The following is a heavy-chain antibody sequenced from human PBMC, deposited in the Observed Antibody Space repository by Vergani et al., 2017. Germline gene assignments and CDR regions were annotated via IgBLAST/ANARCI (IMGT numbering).Heavy chain of an antibody. CDR2: IYTSGST. CDR3: ARGRHGDYVDYYYYYGMDV. J-gene: IGHJ6*02. V-gene: IGHV4-4*07. D-gene: IGHD4-17*01. Sequence: QVQLQESGPGLVKPSETLSLTCTVYGGSFSGYYWSWIRQPAGKGLEWIGRIYTSGSTNYNPSLKSRVTISVDTSKNQFSLKLSSVTAADTAVYYCARGRHGDYVDYYYYYGMDVWSQGTTVTVSS. CDR1: GGSFSGYY.